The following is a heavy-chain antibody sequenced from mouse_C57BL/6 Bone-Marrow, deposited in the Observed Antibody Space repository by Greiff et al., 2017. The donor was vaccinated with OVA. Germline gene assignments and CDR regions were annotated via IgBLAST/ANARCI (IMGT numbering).Heavy chain of an antibody. CDR3: ARGSNSYFDY. D-gene: IGHD2-5*01. CDR1: GYTFTSYW. V-gene: IGHV1-69*01. J-gene: IGHJ2*01. CDR2: IDPSDSYT. Sequence: QVQLQQPGAELVMPGASVKLSCKASGYTFTSYWMHWVKQRPGQGLEWIGEIDPSDSYTNYNQKFKGKSTLTVDKSSSTAYMQLSSLTSEDSAVYYCARGSNSYFDYWGQGTTLTVSS.